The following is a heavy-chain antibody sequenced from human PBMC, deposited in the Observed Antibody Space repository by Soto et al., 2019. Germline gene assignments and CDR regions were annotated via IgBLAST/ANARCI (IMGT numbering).Heavy chain of an antibody. Sequence: QPGGSLRLSCAASGFTFSSYAMSWVRQAPGKGLEWVSAISGSGGSTYYADSVKGRFTISRDNSKNTLYLQMSSLRAEDTAVYYCAKDPSLLLWFGAYMDVWGKGTTVTVPS. CDR2: ISGSGGST. CDR3: AKDPSLLLWFGAYMDV. CDR1: GFTFSSYA. J-gene: IGHJ6*03. V-gene: IGHV3-23*01. D-gene: IGHD3-10*01.